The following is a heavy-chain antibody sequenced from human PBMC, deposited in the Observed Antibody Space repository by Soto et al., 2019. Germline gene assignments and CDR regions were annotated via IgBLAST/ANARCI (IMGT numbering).Heavy chain of an antibody. CDR2: IGGRGNSA. V-gene: IGHV3-23*01. J-gene: IGHJ3*01. Sequence: GESLKISCAASGFIFTSYAMNWVRQAPGKGLEWVSVIGGRGNSAYYADSVQGRFTISRDNSKNTLSLQMSSLTADDTAIYYCVREGRGSFDFWGRGTMVTVSS. CDR1: GFIFTSYA. CDR3: VREGRGSFDF. D-gene: IGHD5-12*01.